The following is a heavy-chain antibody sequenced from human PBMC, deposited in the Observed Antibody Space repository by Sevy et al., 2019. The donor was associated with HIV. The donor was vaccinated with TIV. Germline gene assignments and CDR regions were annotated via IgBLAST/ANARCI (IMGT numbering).Heavy chain of an antibody. CDR1: GDSVSSNSAA. D-gene: IGHD1-20*01. CDR3: ARDGLTYGGLDV. V-gene: IGHV6-1*01. CDR2: TFYRSTWFV. J-gene: IGHJ6*02. Sequence: SETLSLTCAISGDSVSSNSAAWNWVRQSPSRGLEWLGRTFYRSTWFVDYAASVKSRIIISRDTSKNQVSLQLKPVTPEDTAMYFCARDGLTYGGLDVWGQGTTVTVSS.